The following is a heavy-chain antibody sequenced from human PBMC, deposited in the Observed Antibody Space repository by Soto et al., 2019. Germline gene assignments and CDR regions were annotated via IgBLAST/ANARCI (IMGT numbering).Heavy chain of an antibody. CDR1: GFTFSSYS. CDR3: ARESSTSRLYDAFDI. J-gene: IGHJ3*02. D-gene: IGHD2-2*01. CDR2: ISSSSSYI. V-gene: IGHV3-21*01. Sequence: GGSLRLSCAASGFTFSSYSMNWVRQAPGKGLEWVSSISSSSSYIYYADSVKGRFTISRDNAKNSLYLQMNSLRAEDTAVYYCARESSTSRLYDAFDIWGQGTMVTVSS.